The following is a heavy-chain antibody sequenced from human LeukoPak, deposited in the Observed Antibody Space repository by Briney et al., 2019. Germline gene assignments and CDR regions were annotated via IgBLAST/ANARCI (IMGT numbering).Heavy chain of an antibody. V-gene: IGHV6-1*01. D-gene: IGHD5-12*01. CDR3: AREVDEATGGAFDI. CDR2: TYYRSKWYD. CDR1: GDSVSSNSAA. J-gene: IGHJ3*02. Sequence: SQTLSLTCAISGDSVSSNSAAWNWIRQSPSRGLEWLGRTYYRSKWYDQYALSVKSRITINPDTSKNQFSLQLNSVTPEDTAVYYCAREVDEATGGAFDIWGQGTMVTVSS.